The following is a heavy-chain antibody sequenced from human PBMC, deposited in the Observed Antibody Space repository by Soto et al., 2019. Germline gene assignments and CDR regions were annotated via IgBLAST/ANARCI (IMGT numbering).Heavy chain of an antibody. D-gene: IGHD7-27*01. CDR1: GFTFSTHS. V-gene: IGHV3-21*01. Sequence: PGGSLRLSCAASGFTFSTHSMNWVRQAPGKGLEWVSSISSNSDYIYYADSVKGRFTISRENAKNSLFLQMNSLRAEDTAVYYCVRDAVAATGSMGYWGQGTLVTVSS. CDR3: VRDAVAATGSMGY. J-gene: IGHJ4*02. CDR2: ISSNSDYI.